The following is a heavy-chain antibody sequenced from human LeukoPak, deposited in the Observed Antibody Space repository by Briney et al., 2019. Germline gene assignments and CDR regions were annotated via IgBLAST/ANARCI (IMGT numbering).Heavy chain of an antibody. J-gene: IGHJ4*02. Sequence: PGGSLRLSCAASGFTFSSYWMSWVRQAPGKGLEWVANIKQDGSEKYYVDSVKGRFTISRDNAKNSLYLQMNSLRAEDTAVYYCARTRPRYCSGGSCLTSDYWGQGTLVTVSS. CDR1: GFTFSSYW. CDR3: ARTRPRYCSGGSCLTSDY. V-gene: IGHV3-7*01. CDR2: IKQDGSEK. D-gene: IGHD2-15*01.